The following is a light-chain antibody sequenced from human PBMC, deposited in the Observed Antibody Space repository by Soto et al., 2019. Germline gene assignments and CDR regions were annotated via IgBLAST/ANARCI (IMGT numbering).Light chain of an antibody. CDR1: QSISNW. Sequence: DIQMTQSPSTLSASVGDRVTTTCRASQSISNWLAWYQQKPGKAPKLLIYKASSLESGVPSRFTGSGSGTEFTLTISSLQPDDFATYYCQQYDTYWTFGQGTKVVIK. J-gene: IGKJ1*01. V-gene: IGKV1-5*03. CDR3: QQYDTYWT. CDR2: KAS.